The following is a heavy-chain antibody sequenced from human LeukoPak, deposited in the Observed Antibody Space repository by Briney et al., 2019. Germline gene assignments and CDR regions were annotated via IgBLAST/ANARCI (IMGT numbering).Heavy chain of an antibody. J-gene: IGHJ3*02. CDR2: ISAYNGNT. V-gene: IGHV1-18*01. D-gene: IGHD3-9*01. CDR1: GYTFTSYG. CDR3: AREIRLRYFDWLLSPLVGAFDI. Sequence: ASVKVSCKASGYTFTSYGISWVRQAPGQGLEWMGWISAYNGNTNYAQELQGRVTMTTDTSTSTAYMELRGLRSDDTAVYYCAREIRLRYFDWLLSPLVGAFDIWGQGTMVTVSS.